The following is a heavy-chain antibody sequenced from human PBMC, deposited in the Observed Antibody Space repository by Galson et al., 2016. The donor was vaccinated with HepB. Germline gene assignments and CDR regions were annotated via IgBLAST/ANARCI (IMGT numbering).Heavy chain of an antibody. Sequence: ETLSLTCIVSGGSINYRYWSWIRRPPGKGLAWIGYIYYSGSANYNPSHKSRVTISVDTSKKQIPLKLSSVTAADTAVYYCARGDVVLYGMDVWGQGTTVTVSS. J-gene: IGHJ6*02. CDR2: IYYSGSA. CDR3: ARGDVVLYGMDV. CDR1: GGSINYRY. V-gene: IGHV4-59*11. D-gene: IGHD5-24*01.